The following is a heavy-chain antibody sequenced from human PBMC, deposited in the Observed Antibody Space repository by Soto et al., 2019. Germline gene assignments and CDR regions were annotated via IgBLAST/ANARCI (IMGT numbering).Heavy chain of an antibody. D-gene: IGHD3-22*01. J-gene: IGHJ6*02. V-gene: IGHV1-18*01. CDR2: ISAYNGNT. CDR3: AIPYYYDSSGYYDYYYGMDV. Sequence: GASVKVSCKVSGYTITELSMHWVRQAPGKGLEWMGWISAYNGNTNYAQKLQGRVTMTTDTSTSTAYMELRSLRSDDTAVYYCAIPYYYDSSGYYDYYYGMDVWGQGTTVTVSS. CDR1: GYTITELS.